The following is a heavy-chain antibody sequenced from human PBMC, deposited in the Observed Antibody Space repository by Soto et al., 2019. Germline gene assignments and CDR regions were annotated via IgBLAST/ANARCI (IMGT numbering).Heavy chain of an antibody. J-gene: IGHJ2*01. CDR1: GFTFGDYA. CDR3: TRGYLAVDL. V-gene: IGHV3-49*04. Sequence: QPGGSLRLSCTASGFTFGDYAMSWVRQAPGKGLEWVGFIRSKAYGGTTEYAASVKGRFTISRDDSKSIAYLQMNSLKTEDTAVYYCTRGYLAVDLWGRGTLVTVSS. D-gene: IGHD6-19*01. CDR2: IRSKAYGGTT.